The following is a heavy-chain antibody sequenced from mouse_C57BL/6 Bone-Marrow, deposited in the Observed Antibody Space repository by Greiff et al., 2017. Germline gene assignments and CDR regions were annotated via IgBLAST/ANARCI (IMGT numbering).Heavy chain of an antibody. CDR2: LWSGGST. Sequence: VKLMESGPGLVQPSQSLSITCTVSGFSLTSYGVHWVRQSPGKGLEWLGVLWSGGSTDYNAAFISKLSISKDNSKRQVFFKMNSLQADDTAIYYCASSTPGYWGQGTTLTVSS. D-gene: IGHD2-1*01. J-gene: IGHJ2*01. CDR3: ASSTPGY. V-gene: IGHV2-2*01. CDR1: GFSLTSYG.